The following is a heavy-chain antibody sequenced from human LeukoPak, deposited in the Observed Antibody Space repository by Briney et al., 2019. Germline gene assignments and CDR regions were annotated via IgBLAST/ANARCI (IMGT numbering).Heavy chain of an antibody. D-gene: IGHD6-19*01. CDR3: AALAVAGTMDWFDP. CDR2: IYYNGST. V-gene: IGHV4-59*01. CDR1: GCTISSYY. J-gene: IGHJ5*02. Sequence: WGTLPLTCTVSGCTISSYYWSWIRQPPGKGLDWIGNIYYNGSTNYNPSLKSRVTISVDTYKNQFSLKLMTVTAADAAVYYCAALAVAGTMDWFDPWGQGTLVTVSS.